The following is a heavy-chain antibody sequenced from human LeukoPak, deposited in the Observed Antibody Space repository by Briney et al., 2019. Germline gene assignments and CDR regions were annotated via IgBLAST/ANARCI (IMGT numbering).Heavy chain of an antibody. Sequence: GGSLRLSCAASGFTFSSYGMHWVRQAPGKGLEWVAVISYDGSNKYYTDSVKGRFTISRDNSKNTLYLQMNSLRAEDTAVYYCARDRQQLVCLDYWGQGTLVTVSS. CDR1: GFTFSSYG. V-gene: IGHV3-30*19. CDR3: ARDRQQLVCLDY. J-gene: IGHJ4*02. D-gene: IGHD6-13*01. CDR2: ISYDGSNK.